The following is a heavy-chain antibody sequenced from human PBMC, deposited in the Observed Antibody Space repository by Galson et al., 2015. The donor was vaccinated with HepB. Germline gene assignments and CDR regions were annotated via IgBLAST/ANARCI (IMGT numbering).Heavy chain of an antibody. V-gene: IGHV7-4-1*02. D-gene: IGHD5-18*01. CDR3: ARELYNYGSQGWFDP. Sequence: SVKVSCKASGYTFNKYALNWVRQAPGQGLEWMGWLNTNTGNPTYAQAFTGRFVFSLDTSVSTAYLQITSLKAEDTAVYYCARELYNYGSQGWFDPWGQGTLVTVSS. CDR1: GYTFNKYA. J-gene: IGHJ5*02. CDR2: LNTNTGNP.